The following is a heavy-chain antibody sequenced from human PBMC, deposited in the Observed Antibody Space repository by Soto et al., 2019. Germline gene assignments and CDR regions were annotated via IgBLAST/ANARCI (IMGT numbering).Heavy chain of an antibody. CDR2: ISGSGGGT. CDR1: GFTFSSYA. Sequence: EVQLLESGGGLVQPGGSLRLSCAASGFTFSSYAMSWVRQAPGKGLEWVSAISGSGGGTYYADSVKGRFTISRDNSKNTLYLQMNSLRAEDTAVYYCATETAAYSSSDLFDYGGQGTLVTVSS. V-gene: IGHV3-23*01. J-gene: IGHJ4*02. CDR3: ATETAAYSSSDLFDY. D-gene: IGHD6-6*01.